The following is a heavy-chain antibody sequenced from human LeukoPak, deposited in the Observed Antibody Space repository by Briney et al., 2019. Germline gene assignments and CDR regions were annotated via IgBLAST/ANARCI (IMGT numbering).Heavy chain of an antibody. V-gene: IGHV3-48*04. CDR1: EFTFSTYN. J-gene: IGHJ4*02. D-gene: IGHD3-10*01. CDR2: ISSSSGTI. CDR3: ARTFKPAGSLYYFDY. Sequence: GGSLRLSCVASEFTFSTYNMNWVRQAPGKGLEWVSYISSSSGTIYYADSVKGRFTISRDNAKNSLYLQMSSLRAEDTAVYYCARTFKPAGSLYYFDYWGQGTLVTVSS.